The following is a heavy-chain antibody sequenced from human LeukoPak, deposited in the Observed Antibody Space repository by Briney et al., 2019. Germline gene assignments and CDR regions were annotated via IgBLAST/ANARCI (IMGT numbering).Heavy chain of an antibody. D-gene: IGHD4/OR15-4a*01. CDR2: IYYSGST. J-gene: IGHJ3*02. CDR1: GGSISSSSYY. Sequence: SSETLSLTCTVSGGSISSSSYYWGWIRQPPGKGLGWIGSIYYSGSTYYNPSLKSRVTISVDTSKNQFSLKLSSVTAADTAVYYCARAVRMTMGAFDIWGQGTMVTVSS. V-gene: IGHV4-39*01. CDR3: ARAVRMTMGAFDI.